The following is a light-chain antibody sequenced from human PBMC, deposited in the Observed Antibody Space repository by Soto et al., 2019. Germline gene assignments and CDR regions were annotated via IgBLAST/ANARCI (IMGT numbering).Light chain of an antibody. J-gene: IGKJ3*01. Sequence: AIQLTQSPSSLSASVGDRVTITCRASQGISSALAWYQHQPGKAPRLLIYAASSLESGVTSRFSGSGSGTDFTLTISSLQPEDFATYYCQQFNSYPFTFGPGTKLDVK. CDR1: QGISSA. CDR3: QQFNSYPFT. V-gene: IGKV1-13*02. CDR2: AAS.